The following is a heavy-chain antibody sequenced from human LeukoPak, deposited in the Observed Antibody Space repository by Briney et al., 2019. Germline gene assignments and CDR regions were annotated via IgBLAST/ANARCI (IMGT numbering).Heavy chain of an antibody. D-gene: IGHD5-24*01. CDR1: GGSFSGYY. J-gene: IGHJ4*02. V-gene: IGHV4-34*01. Sequence: SGTLSLTCAVSGGSFSGYYWSWIRQPPGKGLEWMGEINHSGSTNYNTYLKSRVTISVDTSKNQFSLKLSSVTAADTAVYYCARGSGYRGRFDYWGQGTLVTASS. CDR3: ARGSGYRGRFDY. CDR2: INHSGST.